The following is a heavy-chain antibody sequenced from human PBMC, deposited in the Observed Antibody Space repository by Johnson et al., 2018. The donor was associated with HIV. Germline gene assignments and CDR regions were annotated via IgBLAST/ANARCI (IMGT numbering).Heavy chain of an antibody. CDR2: ISYDGSDK. D-gene: IGHD3-3*01. Sequence: QVQLVESGGGLVQPGGSLRLSCAASGFTFSSYAMHWVRQAPAKGLEWVAVISYDGSDKYYADSVKGRFTISRDDAKNLLFLQMNSLTADDTAVYYCGRGGRVVMEDVFGIWGQGTMVTVSS. V-gene: IGHV3-30*04. J-gene: IGHJ3*02. CDR1: GFTFSSYA. CDR3: GRGGRVVMEDVFGI.